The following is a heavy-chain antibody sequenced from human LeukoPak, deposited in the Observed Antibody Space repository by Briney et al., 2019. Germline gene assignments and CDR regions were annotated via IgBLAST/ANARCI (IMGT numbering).Heavy chain of an antibody. D-gene: IGHD3-10*01. CDR3: ARELGERTDSGAFDI. V-gene: IGHV4-39*07. CDR1: GGSISSSTYY. Sequence: SETQSLTCTVSGGSISSSTYYWGWIRQPPGKGLEWIGSIYYSGSTYYNPSLKSRVTISVDTSKNQFSLKLSSVTAADTAVYYCARELGERTDSGAFDIWGQGIMVTVSS. CDR2: IYYSGST. J-gene: IGHJ3*02.